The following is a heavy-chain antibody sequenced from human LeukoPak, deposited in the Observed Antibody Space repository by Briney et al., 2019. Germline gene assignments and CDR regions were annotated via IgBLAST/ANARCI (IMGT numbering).Heavy chain of an antibody. J-gene: IGHJ4*02. CDR1: GFTFSSYA. V-gene: IGHV3-23*01. Sequence: GGSLRLSCAASGFTFSSYAMSWVRQAPGKGLEWVSAISGSGGSTYYADSVKGRFTISRDNSKNTLYLQMNSLRAEDTAVYYCARDPSGSYWSYFDYWGQGTLVTVSS. CDR2: ISGSGGST. D-gene: IGHD1-26*01. CDR3: ARDPSGSYWSYFDY.